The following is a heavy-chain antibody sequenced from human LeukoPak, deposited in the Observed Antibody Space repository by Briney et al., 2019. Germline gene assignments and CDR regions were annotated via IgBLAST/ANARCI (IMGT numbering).Heavy chain of an antibody. Sequence: SGGSLRLSCAASGFTFSSYAMSWVRQAPGKGLEWVSTISGSGGSTYYADSVKGRFTISRDNSKNTLFLQMNSLRAEDTAIYYCAVNCGGGSRWDYWGQGTLITVSS. CDR3: AVNCGGGSRWDY. CDR1: GFTFSSYA. J-gene: IGHJ4*02. D-gene: IGHD2-15*01. CDR2: ISGSGGST. V-gene: IGHV3-23*01.